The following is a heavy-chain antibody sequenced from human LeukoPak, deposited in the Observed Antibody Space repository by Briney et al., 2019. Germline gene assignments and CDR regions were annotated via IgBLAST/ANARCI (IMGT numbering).Heavy chain of an antibody. V-gene: IGHV4-34*01. CDR2: INHTGST. D-gene: IGHD3-10*01. J-gene: IGHJ3*02. CDR1: GGSFSDFY. CDR3: ARRVRGVNDAFDI. Sequence: SETLSLTCAVYGGSFSDFYWSWIRQPPGKGLEWIAEINHTGSTNYNPSLKSRVTMSVDMSNNQFSLKLSSVTAADTAVYYCARRVRGVNDAFDIWAQGTVVTVSS.